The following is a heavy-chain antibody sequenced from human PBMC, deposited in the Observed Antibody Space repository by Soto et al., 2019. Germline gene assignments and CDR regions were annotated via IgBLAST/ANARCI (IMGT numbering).Heavy chain of an antibody. Sequence: LRLSCAASGFTFSSYGMHWVRQAPGKGLEWVAVISYDGSNKYYADSVKGRFTISRDNSKNTLYLQMNSLRAEDTAVYYCAKGYYDFWTGYSNVVIEGMDVWGQGTTVTVSS. CDR1: GFTFSSYG. CDR2: ISYDGSNK. J-gene: IGHJ6*02. V-gene: IGHV3-30*18. D-gene: IGHD3-3*01. CDR3: AKGYYDFWTGYSNVVIEGMDV.